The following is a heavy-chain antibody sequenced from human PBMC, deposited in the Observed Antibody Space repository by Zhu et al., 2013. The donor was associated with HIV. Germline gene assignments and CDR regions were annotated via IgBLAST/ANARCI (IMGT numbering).Heavy chain of an antibody. J-gene: IGHJ5*02. V-gene: IGHV1-8*01. CDR3: ARVLRDSSWHNWFDP. Sequence: QVQLVQSGAEVRKPGASVKVSCKAFGYTFMNYDINWVRQATGQGLEWMGWMNPKSGNTGYAQKFQGRVTMSRNNSITPAYMELRNLRSEDTAVYYCARVLRDSSWHNWFDPWGQGTLATVSS. CDR2: MNPKSGNT. CDR1: GYTFMNYD. D-gene: IGHD2-21*02.